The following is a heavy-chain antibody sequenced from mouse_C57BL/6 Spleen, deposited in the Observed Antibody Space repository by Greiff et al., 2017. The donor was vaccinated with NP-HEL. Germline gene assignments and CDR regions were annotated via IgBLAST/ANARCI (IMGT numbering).Heavy chain of an antibody. CDR3: ARSAHYYGSSSYYAMDY. Sequence: VQLQQSGPELVKPGASVKISCKASGYSFTGYYMNWVKQSPEKSLEWIGEINPSTGGTTYNQKFKAKATLTVDKSSSTAYMQLKSLTSEDSAVYYCARSAHYYGSSSYYAMDYWGQGTSVTVSS. D-gene: IGHD1-1*01. CDR2: INPSTGGT. J-gene: IGHJ4*01. CDR1: GYSFTGYY. V-gene: IGHV1-42*01.